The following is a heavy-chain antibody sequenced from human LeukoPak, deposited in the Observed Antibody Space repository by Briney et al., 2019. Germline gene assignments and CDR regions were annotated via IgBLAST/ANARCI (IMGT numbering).Heavy chain of an antibody. V-gene: IGHV1-46*01. J-gene: IGHJ6*02. D-gene: IGHD3-3*01. Sequence: ASVKVSCKASGYTFTSYYMHWVRQAPGQGLEWMGIINPSGGSTSYAQKFQGRVTMTRDTSTSTVYMELSSLRSEDTAVYYCARAALVEWLTYYYGMDVWGQGTTVTVSS. CDR1: GYTFTSYY. CDR2: INPSGGST. CDR3: ARAALVEWLTYYYGMDV.